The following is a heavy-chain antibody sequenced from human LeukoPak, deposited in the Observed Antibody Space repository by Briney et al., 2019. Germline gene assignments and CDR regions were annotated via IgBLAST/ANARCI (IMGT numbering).Heavy chain of an antibody. V-gene: IGHV3-15*01. CDR3: TTANPTIVVVTHDAFDI. J-gene: IGHJ3*02. D-gene: IGHD2-21*02. CDR1: GFTFSNAW. Sequence: GGSLRLSCAASGFTFSNAWMSWVRQAPGKGLEWVGRIKSKTDGGTTDYAAPVKGRFTISRDDSKNTLYLQMNSLKTEDTAVYYCTTANPTIVVVTHDAFDIWGQGTMVTVSS. CDR2: IKSKTDGGTT.